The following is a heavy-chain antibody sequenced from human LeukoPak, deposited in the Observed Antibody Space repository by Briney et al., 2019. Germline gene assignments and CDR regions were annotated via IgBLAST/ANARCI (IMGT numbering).Heavy chain of an antibody. CDR2: ISSSGSTI. CDR3: AKGSDSGYADGYDY. D-gene: IGHD5-12*01. CDR1: GFTFSSYE. J-gene: IGHJ4*02. V-gene: IGHV3-48*03. Sequence: GGSLRLSCAASGFTFSSYEMNWVRQAPGKGLEWVSYISSSGSTIYYADSVKGRFTISRDNAKNSLYLQMNSLRAEDTAVYYCAKGSDSGYADGYDYWGQGTLVTVS.